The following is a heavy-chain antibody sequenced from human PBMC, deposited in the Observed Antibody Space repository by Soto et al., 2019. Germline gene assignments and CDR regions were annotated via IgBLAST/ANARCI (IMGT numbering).Heavy chain of an antibody. Sequence: ASETLSLTCAVYGGSFSGYYWSWIRQPPGKGLEWIGEINHSGSTNYNPSLKSRVTISVDTSKNQFSLKLSSVTAADTAVYYCARALTTADYWGQGTLVTVSS. CDR2: INHSGST. V-gene: IGHV4-34*01. J-gene: IGHJ4*02. D-gene: IGHD4-17*01. CDR1: GGSFSGYY. CDR3: ARALTTADY.